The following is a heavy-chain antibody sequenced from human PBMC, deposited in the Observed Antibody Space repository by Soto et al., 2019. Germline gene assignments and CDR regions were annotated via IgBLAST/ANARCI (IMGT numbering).Heavy chain of an antibody. Sequence: SETLSLTCAVSGCSISSGGYSWSWIRQPPGKGLEWIGYIYHSGSTYYNPSLKSRVTISVDRSKNQFSLKLSSVTAADTAVYYCDGMAYCGGDCCPPWFDPWGQGTLVTVSS. V-gene: IGHV4-30-2*01. CDR3: DGMAYCGGDCCPPWFDP. D-gene: IGHD2-21*02. CDR1: GCSISSGGYS. CDR2: IYHSGST. J-gene: IGHJ5*02.